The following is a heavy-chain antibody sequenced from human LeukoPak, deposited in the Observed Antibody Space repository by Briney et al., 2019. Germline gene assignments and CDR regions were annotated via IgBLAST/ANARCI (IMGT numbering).Heavy chain of an antibody. CDR1: GYTFSDYF. CDR3: TRAYEYGWFDP. D-gene: IGHD3-16*01. J-gene: IGHJ5*02. V-gene: IGHV1-2*02. Sequence: ASVKVSCKASGYTFSDYFMHWVRQAPGQGLEWMGWINPKTGGTTYAQKFQGRVTTTRDMSITTAYMDLSRLRSDDTAVYYCTRAYEYGWFDPWGQGTLVTVSS. CDR2: INPKTGGT.